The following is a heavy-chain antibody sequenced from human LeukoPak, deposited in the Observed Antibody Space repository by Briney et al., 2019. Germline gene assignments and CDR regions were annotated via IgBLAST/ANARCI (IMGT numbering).Heavy chain of an antibody. CDR2: ISGRGGST. Sequence: GGSLRLSCAASGFTFSSYGMSWVRQAPGKGLEWVSGISGRGGSTYYADSVKGRFTISRDNSKNTLYLQMNSLRAEDTAVYYCAKDVNYYDSSGYSIFQHWGQGTLVTVSS. V-gene: IGHV3-23*01. D-gene: IGHD3-22*01. CDR3: AKDVNYYDSSGYSIFQH. J-gene: IGHJ1*01. CDR1: GFTFSSYG.